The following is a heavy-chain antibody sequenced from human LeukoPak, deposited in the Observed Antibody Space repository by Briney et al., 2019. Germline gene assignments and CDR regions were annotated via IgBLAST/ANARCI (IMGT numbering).Heavy chain of an antibody. CDR1: GFTFSSNA. Sequence: PGGSLRLSCAASGFTFSSNAMSWVRQAPGKGLEWVSAISGSGGSTYYADSVKGRFTTSRDNSKNTLYPQMNSLRAEDTAVYYCAKMRGVAVAAFDYWGQGTLVTVSS. D-gene: IGHD6-19*01. CDR3: AKMRGVAVAAFDY. V-gene: IGHV3-23*01. CDR2: ISGSGGST. J-gene: IGHJ4*02.